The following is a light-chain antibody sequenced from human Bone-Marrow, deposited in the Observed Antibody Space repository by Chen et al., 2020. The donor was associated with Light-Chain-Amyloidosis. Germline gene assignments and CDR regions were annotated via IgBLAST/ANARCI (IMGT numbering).Light chain of an antibody. CDR1: NIGSTS. V-gene: IGLV3-21*02. CDR2: DDS. CDR3: QVWDGSSDRPV. Sequence: SYVLTQPSSVSVAPGQTATIASGGNNIGSTSVHWYQQTPGQAPLLVVYDDSDRPSGIPERLSGSNSGNTATLTISRVEAGDEADYYCQVWDGSSDRPVFGGGTKLTVL. J-gene: IGLJ3*02.